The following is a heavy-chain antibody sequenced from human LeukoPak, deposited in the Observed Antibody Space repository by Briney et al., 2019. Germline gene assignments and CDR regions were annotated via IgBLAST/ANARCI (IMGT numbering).Heavy chain of an antibody. CDR1: GGSISSHY. V-gene: IGHV4-59*11. J-gene: IGHJ3*02. D-gene: IGHD3-22*01. CDR2: IYYSGST. Sequence: SETLSLTCTVSGGSISSHYWSWIRQPPGKGLEWIGYIYYSGSTNYNPSLKSRVTISVDTSKNQFSLKLSSVTAADTAVYYCARDRRYYDSSGYYRDDAFDIWGQGTMVTVSS. CDR3: ARDRRYYDSSGYYRDDAFDI.